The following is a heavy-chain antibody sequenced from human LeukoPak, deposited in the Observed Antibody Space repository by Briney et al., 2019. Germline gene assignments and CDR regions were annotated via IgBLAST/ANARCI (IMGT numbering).Heavy chain of an antibody. J-gene: IGHJ4*02. D-gene: IGHD4-11*01. CDR3: AKDPTRVLTVMG. CDR1: GFTFSSYA. V-gene: IGHV3-23*01. Sequence: GGSLRLSCEASGFTFSSYAMSWVRQAPGRGLEWVSTISTTGGTTYYADSVKGRFTVSRDNSKNMLYLQMNTLRAEDTAVYYCAKDPTRVLTVMGWGQGTLVTVSS. CDR2: ISTTGGTT.